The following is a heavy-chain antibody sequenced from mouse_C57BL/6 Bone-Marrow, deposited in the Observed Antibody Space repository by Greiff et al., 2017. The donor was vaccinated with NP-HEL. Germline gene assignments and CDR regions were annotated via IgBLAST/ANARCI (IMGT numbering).Heavy chain of an antibody. CDR1: GYTFTSYW. V-gene: IGHV1-50*01. Sequence: VKLQQPGAELVKPGASVKLSCKASGYTFTSYWMQWVKQRPGQGLEWIGEIEPSDSYTNYNQKFKGKATLTVDTSSSTAYMQLSSLTSEDSAVYYCARTVVATDYWGQGTTLTVSS. CDR2: IEPSDSYT. CDR3: ARTVVATDY. D-gene: IGHD1-1*01. J-gene: IGHJ2*01.